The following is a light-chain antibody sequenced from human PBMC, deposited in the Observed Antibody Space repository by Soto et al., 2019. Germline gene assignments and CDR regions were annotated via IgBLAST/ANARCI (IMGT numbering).Light chain of an antibody. CDR1: QNISRS. J-gene: IGKJ3*01. CDR3: QQSYNLPLT. CDR2: GAS. V-gene: IGKV3D-15*01. Sequence: EIVMTQSAVAVSVSPGERATLSCRASQNISRSLAWYQQKPGQAPRLLIYGASNRATGIPDRFNGSGSGTDFTLTISSLQPEDFAAYFCQQSYNLPLTFGPGTKVDIK.